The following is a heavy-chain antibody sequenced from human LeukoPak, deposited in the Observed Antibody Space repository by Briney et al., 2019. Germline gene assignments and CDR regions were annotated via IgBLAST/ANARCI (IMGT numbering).Heavy chain of an antibody. CDR2: ISSSTSTI. D-gene: IGHD2-15*01. CDR3: ARGDCSGGSCYLSLTTIDY. Sequence: GGFLRLSCAASGFTFSSYSMNWVRQAPGKGLEWVSYISSSTSTIYYADSVKGRFTISRDNAKNSLYLQMNSLRAEDTALYYCARGDCSGGSCYLSLTTIDYWGQGTLVTVSS. V-gene: IGHV3-48*01. J-gene: IGHJ4*02. CDR1: GFTFSSYS.